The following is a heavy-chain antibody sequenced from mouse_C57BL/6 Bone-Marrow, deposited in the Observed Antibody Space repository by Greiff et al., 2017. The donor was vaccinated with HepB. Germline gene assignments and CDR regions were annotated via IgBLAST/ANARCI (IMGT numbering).Heavy chain of an antibody. CDR1: GFTFSDYG. CDR2: ISSGSSTI. J-gene: IGHJ4*01. CDR3: ARGGRGDAMDY. D-gene: IGHD1-1*01. V-gene: IGHV5-17*01. Sequence: EVHLVESGGGLVKPGGSLKLSCAASGFTFSDYGMHWVRQAPEKGLEWVAYISSGSSTIYYADTVKGRFTISRDNAKNTLFLQMTSLRSEDTAMYYCARGGRGDAMDYWGQGTSVTVSS.